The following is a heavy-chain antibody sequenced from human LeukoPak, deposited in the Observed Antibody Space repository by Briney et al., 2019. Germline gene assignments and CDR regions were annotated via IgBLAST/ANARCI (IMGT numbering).Heavy chain of an antibody. D-gene: IGHD3-22*01. Sequence: GGSLRLSCATSGFTFSRNAMSWVRQAPGKGLEWVSAITGDSVGTHYADSGKGRFTISRDNSKNTLYQQMNSLRAEDTAVYYCARWGYDTIIAQKAAFDIWGQGTMVTVSS. J-gene: IGHJ3*02. CDR1: GFTFSRNA. CDR2: ITGDSVGT. V-gene: IGHV3-23*01. CDR3: ARWGYDTIIAQKAAFDI.